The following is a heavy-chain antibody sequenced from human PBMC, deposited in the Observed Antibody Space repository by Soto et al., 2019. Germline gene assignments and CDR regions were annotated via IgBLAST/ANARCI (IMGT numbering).Heavy chain of an antibody. V-gene: IGHV5-10-1*01. D-gene: IGHD6-19*01. CDR2: IDPSDSYT. CDR1: GYRFTTYW. J-gene: IGHJ4*03. CDR3: VRQEGYSSGWYGFPSI. Sequence: GESLKIPCKGSGYRFTTYWTGWVRQMPGKGLEWMGRIDPSDSYTNYSPSFQGHVTILVDKSNTTAYLQWSSLKTSDTAIYYCVRQEGYSSGWYGFPSIWGQGTLVTVSS.